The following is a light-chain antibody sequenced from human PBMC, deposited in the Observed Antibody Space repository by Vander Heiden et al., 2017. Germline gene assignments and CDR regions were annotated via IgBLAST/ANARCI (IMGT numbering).Light chain of an antibody. Sequence: QSALTQPPFVSGSPGQSVTISCTGTSSDVGSYNRVSWYQQPPGTAPKLMIYEVNNRPPGVPDRFSGSKSGNTASLTISGLKADDEADYYCSSYTSSITVVFGGGTKLTVL. CDR3: SSYTSSITVV. J-gene: IGLJ2*01. CDR1: SSDVGSYNR. V-gene: IGLV2-18*02. CDR2: EVN.